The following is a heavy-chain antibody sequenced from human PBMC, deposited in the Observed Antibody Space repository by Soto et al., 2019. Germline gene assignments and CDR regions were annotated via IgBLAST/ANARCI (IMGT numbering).Heavy chain of an antibody. CDR1: GVSIGSHDW. V-gene: IGHV4-4*02. Sequence: QVQLQESGPGLVKPSGTLSLTCAVSGVSIGSHDWWPWVRQPPGKGLEWIGESHPSGNTNYNSYLESRVTISLDKSKNHVSLQLSSVTVADTAVYYCATRHTGRVYWGQGTLVTVSS. D-gene: IGHD2-2*02. CDR2: SHPSGNT. J-gene: IGHJ4*02. CDR3: ATRHTGRVY.